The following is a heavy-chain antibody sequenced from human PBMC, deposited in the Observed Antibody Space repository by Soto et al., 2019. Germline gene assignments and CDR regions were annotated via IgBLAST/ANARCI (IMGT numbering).Heavy chain of an antibody. J-gene: IGHJ5*02. CDR2: ISDTGGST. CDR1: GGSISSGGYY. D-gene: IGHD6-13*01. V-gene: IGHV3-23*01. CDR3: AKAGANSSTWHSNWFDP. Sequence: ETLSLTCTVSGGSISSGGYYRSWIRQHPGKGLEWVSGISDTGGSTDYADSVKGRFTISRDNSKNTLFLQMNRLRADDTAMYYCAKAGANSSTWHSNWFDPWGQGTLVTVSS.